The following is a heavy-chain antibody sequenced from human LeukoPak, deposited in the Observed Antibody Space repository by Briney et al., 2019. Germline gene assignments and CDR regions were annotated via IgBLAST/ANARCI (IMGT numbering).Heavy chain of an antibody. D-gene: IGHD3-10*01. J-gene: IGHJ4*02. CDR3: ARGAMVRGVIMGPFDY. Sequence: GGSLRLSCAASGFTFSSYSMNWVRQAPGKGLEWVSSISSSSSYIYYADSVKGRFTISRDNAKNSLSLQMNSLRAEDTAVYYCARGAMVRGVIMGPFDYWGQGTLVTVSS. V-gene: IGHV3-21*01. CDR1: GFTFSSYS. CDR2: ISSSSSYI.